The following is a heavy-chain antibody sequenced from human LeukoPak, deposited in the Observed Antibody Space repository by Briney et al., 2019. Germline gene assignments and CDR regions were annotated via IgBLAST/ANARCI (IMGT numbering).Heavy chain of an antibody. CDR2: ISSGGSTI. Sequence: PGGSLRLSCAASGFTFSSYEMNWVHQAPGKGLEWVSYISSGGSTIYYADSVKGRFTISRDNAKNSLYLQMNSLRAEDTAVYYCASSPGWAGSGSFDYWGQGTLVTVSS. CDR1: GFTFSSYE. V-gene: IGHV3-48*03. J-gene: IGHJ4*02. D-gene: IGHD3-10*01. CDR3: ASSPGWAGSGSFDY.